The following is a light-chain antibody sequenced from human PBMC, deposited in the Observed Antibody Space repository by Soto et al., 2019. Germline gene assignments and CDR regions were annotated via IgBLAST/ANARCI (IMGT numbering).Light chain of an antibody. J-gene: IGLJ3*02. Sequence: QSVLTQPPSASGTPGQRVTISCSGGSSNIGSNAVNWDQQLPGTAPKFVIYNNDQRPSGVPDRLSGSKSGTSASLAISGLQSEDEADYYCAAWDDSLHGPVFGGGTKLTVL. CDR1: SSNIGSNA. V-gene: IGLV1-44*01. CDR3: AAWDDSLHGPV. CDR2: NND.